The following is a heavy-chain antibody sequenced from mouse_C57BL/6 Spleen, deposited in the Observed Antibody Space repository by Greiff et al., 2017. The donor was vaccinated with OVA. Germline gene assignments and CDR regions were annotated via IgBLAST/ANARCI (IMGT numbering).Heavy chain of an antibody. V-gene: IGHV6-6*01. CDR3: NLYRNQYAMDY. J-gene: IGHJ4*01. Sequence: EVMLVESGGGLVQPGGSMKLSCAASGFTFSDAWMDWVRQSPEKGLEWVAEIRNKANNHATYYAESVKGRFTISRDDSKSSVYLQMYSLRAEDTGIYYCNLYRNQYAMDYWGQGTSVTVSS. CDR2: IRNKANNHAT. D-gene: IGHD2-5*01. CDR1: GFTFSDAW.